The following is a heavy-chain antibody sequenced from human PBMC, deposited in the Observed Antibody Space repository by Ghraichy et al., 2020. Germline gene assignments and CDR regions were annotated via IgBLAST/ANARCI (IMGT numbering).Heavy chain of an antibody. V-gene: IGHV4-4*02. CDR1: GGSISNENW. Sequence: SQTLSLTCVVSGGSISNENWWSWVRQPPGKGLEWIGEVHHSAGSNYNPSLSSRVTISVDKSQNHLSLKLTYVTAADTAIYFCARSPLGVFGFEIWGQGTMVPVSS. J-gene: IGHJ3*02. CDR3: ARSPLGVFGFEI. D-gene: IGHD3-3*01. CDR2: VHHSAGS.